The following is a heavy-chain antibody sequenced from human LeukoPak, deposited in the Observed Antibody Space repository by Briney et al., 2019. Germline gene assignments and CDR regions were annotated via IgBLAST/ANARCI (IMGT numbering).Heavy chain of an antibody. CDR1: GFTFSSYA. CDR3: AKYRTRDAPPRNFDY. CDR2: ISSSADRT. Sequence: GGSLRLSCAASGFTFSSYAMSWVRQAPGKGLEWVSAISSSADRTYFADSVKGRFTISRDNSRNTVYLQMNSLRADDTAIYYCAKYRTRDAPPRNFDYWGQGTLVTVSS. V-gene: IGHV3-23*01. D-gene: IGHD5-24*01. J-gene: IGHJ4*02.